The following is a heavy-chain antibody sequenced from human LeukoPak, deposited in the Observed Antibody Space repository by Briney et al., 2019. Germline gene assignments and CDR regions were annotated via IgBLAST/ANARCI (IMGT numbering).Heavy chain of an antibody. J-gene: IGHJ4*02. CDR2: INQGGSDK. V-gene: IGHV3-7*01. D-gene: IGHD6-19*01. CDR3: AKDPTVAVAGTLDY. Sequence: GWSLRLSCTVSGFTFSSYWMSWVRQAPGKGLEWVANINQGGSDKSYVDSVKGRFTVSRDNAKKSLYLQMNSLRAEDTAVYYCAKDPTVAVAGTLDYWGQGTLVTVSS. CDR1: GFTFSSYW.